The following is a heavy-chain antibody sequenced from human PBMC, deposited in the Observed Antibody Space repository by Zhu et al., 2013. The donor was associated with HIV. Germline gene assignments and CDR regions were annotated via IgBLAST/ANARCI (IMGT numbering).Heavy chain of an antibody. CDR1: GYTFTSYG. J-gene: IGHJ4*02. V-gene: IGHV1-18*01. CDR2: ISAYNGNT. Sequence: QVQLVQSGAEVKKPGASVKVSCKASGYTFTSYGISWVRQAPGQGLEWMGWISAYNGNTNYAQKLQGRVTITRDTSASTAYMELSSLRSEDTAVYYCARDRCSSTSCYGWSYWGQGTLVTVSS. CDR3: ARDRCSSTSCYGWSY. D-gene: IGHD2-2*01.